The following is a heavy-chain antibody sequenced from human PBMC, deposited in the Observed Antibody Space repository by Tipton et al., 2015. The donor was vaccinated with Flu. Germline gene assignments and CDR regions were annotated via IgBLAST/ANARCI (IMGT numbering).Heavy chain of an antibody. J-gene: IGHJ3*02. CDR2: VYYTGYT. Sequence: TLSLTCSVSGGSINNYFWSWIRQPPGKGLEWIGYVYYTGYTKYNPSLKTRVTISRDTSQNQLSLKLSSVTAADTAVYFCARRGPSGSSAGCVWSSDSFDIWGQGRRVTVS. V-gene: IGHV4-59*08. CDR3: ARRGPSGSSAGCVWSSDSFDI. D-gene: IGHD2-8*02. CDR1: GGSINNYF.